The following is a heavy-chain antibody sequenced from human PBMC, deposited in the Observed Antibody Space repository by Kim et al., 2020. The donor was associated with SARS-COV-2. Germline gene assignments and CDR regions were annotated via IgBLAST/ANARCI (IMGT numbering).Heavy chain of an antibody. CDR3: ARDERRGGGSCYCLDD. CDR2: ISSSSSYI. J-gene: IGHJ4*02. D-gene: IGHD2-15*01. Sequence: WGSLRLSCAASGFTFSSYSMNWVRQAPGKGLEWVSSISSSSSYIYYADSVKGRFTISRDNAKNSLYLQMNSLRAEDTAVYYCARDERRGGGSCYCLDDWGQGTLVTVSS. CDR1: GFTFSSYS. V-gene: IGHV3-21*01.